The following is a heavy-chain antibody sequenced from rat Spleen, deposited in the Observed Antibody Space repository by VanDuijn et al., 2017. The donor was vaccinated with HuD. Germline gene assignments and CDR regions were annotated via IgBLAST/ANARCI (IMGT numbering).Heavy chain of an antibody. CDR3: ARHGDYYDGYYHVWDY. CDR1: GFTFSDYA. CDR2: IIYDGSST. Sequence: EVQLVESGGGLVQPGRSLKFSCAASGFTFSDYAMAWVRQAPKKGLEWVATIIYDGSSTYYRDSVKGRFTISRENAKSTLYLQMDSLRSEDTATYYCARHGDYYDGYYHVWDYWGQGVMVTVSS. D-gene: IGHD1-12*03. J-gene: IGHJ2*01. V-gene: IGHV5-17*01.